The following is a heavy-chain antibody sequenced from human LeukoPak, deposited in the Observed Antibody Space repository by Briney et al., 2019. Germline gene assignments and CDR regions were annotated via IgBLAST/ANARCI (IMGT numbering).Heavy chain of an antibody. Sequence: SQTLSLTCTVSGGSLSSGCYYWSWIRQPAGKGLEWIGRIYTSGSTNYNPSLKSRVTISVDTSKNQFSLKLSSVTAADTAVYYCARDATAFYIWGQGTMVTVSS. CDR3: ARDATAFYI. CDR1: GGSLSSGCYY. CDR2: IYTSGST. J-gene: IGHJ3*02. V-gene: IGHV4-61*02.